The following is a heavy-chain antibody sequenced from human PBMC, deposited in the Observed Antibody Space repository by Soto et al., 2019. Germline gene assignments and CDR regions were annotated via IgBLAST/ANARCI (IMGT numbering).Heavy chain of an antibody. CDR2: ITDTGGDA. Sequence: GGSLRLSCVASGLTFGSRAMTWVRQAPGEGLQCVSTITDTGGDAKYADSVRGRFVISRDNSKKTLYLQMTSLTAEDSAMYYCARGGTDSSPGSRIFVFWGRGTLLTVSS. CDR1: GLTFGSRA. V-gene: IGHV3-23*01. CDR3: ARGGTDSSPGSRIFVF. J-gene: IGHJ4*01. D-gene: IGHD3-10*01.